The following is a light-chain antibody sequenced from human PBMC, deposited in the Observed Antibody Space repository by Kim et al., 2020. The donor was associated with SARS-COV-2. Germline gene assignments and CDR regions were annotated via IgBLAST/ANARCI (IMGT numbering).Light chain of an antibody. Sequence: SSELTQDPAVSVALGQTVRITCQGDSLRSYYATWYQQKPRQAPLLVIFGRNNRPSGIPDRFSGSTSGNTPSLTISGAQAEDEADFYCQSRDSGGNVVFGGGTQLTVL. CDR1: SLRSYY. V-gene: IGLV3-19*01. J-gene: IGLJ2*01. CDR3: QSRDSGGNVV. CDR2: GRN.